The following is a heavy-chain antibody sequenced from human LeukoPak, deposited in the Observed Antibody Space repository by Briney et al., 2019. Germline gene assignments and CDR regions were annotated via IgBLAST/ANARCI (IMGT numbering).Heavy chain of an antibody. Sequence: PSETLSLTCTVSGGSISSYYWSWIRQPPGKGLEWIGHIYYSGSTNYNPSLKSRVTISVDTSKNQFSLKLSSVTAADTAVYYCARLSSSWYYYYYYYMDVWGKGTTVTVSS. CDR3: ARLSSSWYYYYYYYMDV. V-gene: IGHV4-59*01. CDR2: IYYSGST. D-gene: IGHD6-13*01. CDR1: GGSISSYY. J-gene: IGHJ6*03.